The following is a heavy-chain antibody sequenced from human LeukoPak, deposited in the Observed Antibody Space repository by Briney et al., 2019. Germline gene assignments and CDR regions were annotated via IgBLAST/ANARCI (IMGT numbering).Heavy chain of an antibody. J-gene: IGHJ4*02. CDR3: ARHPSTGFYYFDF. CDR2: LSGSGGST. V-gene: IGHV3-23*01. D-gene: IGHD6-19*01. CDR1: GFTFSCYA. Sequence: GGSLRLSCAASGFTFSCYAMSWVRQAPGKGLEWILALSGSGGSTDYADSVKGRFTISRDNSKITMYLKMNSLRAEDTAIYFCARHPSTGFYYFDFWGQGTLVTVSS.